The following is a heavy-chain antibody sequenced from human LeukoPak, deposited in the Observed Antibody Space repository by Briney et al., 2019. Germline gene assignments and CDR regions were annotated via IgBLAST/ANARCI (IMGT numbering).Heavy chain of an antibody. CDR1: GFTFSSYW. CDR3: ARGGSGWSSYFDY. D-gene: IGHD6-19*01. CDR2: INSDGSNT. V-gene: IGHV3-74*01. J-gene: IGHJ4*02. Sequence: QTGGSLRLSCAASGFTFSSYWMHWVRQAPGKGLVWVSRINSDGSNTIYADSVKGRFTFSRDNAKNTLYLQMNSLRAEDTAVYYCARGGSGWSSYFDYWGQGTLVTVSS.